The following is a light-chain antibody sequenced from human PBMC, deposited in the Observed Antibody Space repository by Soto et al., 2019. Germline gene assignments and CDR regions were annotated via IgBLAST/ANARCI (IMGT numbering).Light chain of an antibody. CDR2: GAS. Sequence: EIVLTQSPGTLSLSPGERASLSCRASQRISSTFLAWYQQKPCQAPRLLIYGASSRATGIPDRFSGSGSGTDFTLTISRLEAEDFAMYYCQQCGGSPTFGQGTKVEVK. CDR1: QRISSTF. CDR3: QQCGGSPT. V-gene: IGKV3-20*01. J-gene: IGKJ1*01.